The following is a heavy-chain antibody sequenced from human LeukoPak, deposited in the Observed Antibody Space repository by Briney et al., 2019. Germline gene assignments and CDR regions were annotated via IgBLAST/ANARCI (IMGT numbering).Heavy chain of an antibody. CDR2: IYYSGST. CDR3: ARDIAVAGSMYNWFDP. CDR1: GGSISSYY. Sequence: SETLSLTCTVSGGSISSYYWSWIRQPPGKGLEWIGYIYYSGSTNYNPSLKSRVTISVDTSKNQFSLKLSSVTAADTAVYYCARDIAVAGSMYNWFDPWGQGTLVTVSS. D-gene: IGHD6-19*01. V-gene: IGHV4-59*01. J-gene: IGHJ5*02.